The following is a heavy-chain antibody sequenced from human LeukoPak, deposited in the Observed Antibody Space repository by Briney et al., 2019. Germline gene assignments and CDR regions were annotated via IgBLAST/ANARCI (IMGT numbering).Heavy chain of an antibody. CDR3: AKVGLGTVTTWAAFDI. V-gene: IGHV3-30*18. J-gene: IGHJ3*02. CDR1: GFTFSSYG. CDR2: ISYDGSNK. Sequence: GRSLRLSCAASGFTFSSYGMHWVRQAPGKGLEWVAVISYDGSNKYYADSVKGRFTISRDNSKNTPYLQMNSLRAEDTAVYYCAKVGLGTVTTWAAFDIWGQGTMVTVSS. D-gene: IGHD4-17*01.